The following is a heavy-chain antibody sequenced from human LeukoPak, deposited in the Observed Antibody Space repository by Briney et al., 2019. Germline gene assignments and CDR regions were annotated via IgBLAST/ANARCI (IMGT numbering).Heavy chain of an antibody. J-gene: IGHJ5*02. D-gene: IGHD3-9*01. CDR2: ISSSGSTI. Sequence: GGSLTLSCTVSGFTFSSYEMNWVRQAPGKGLEWVSYISSSGSTIYYADSVKGRFPISRDNAKNSQYLQMNSLRAEDTAVYYCAKQSNYYDILTGYYDPWGQGTLVTVSS. CDR1: GFTFSSYE. V-gene: IGHV3-48*03. CDR3: AKQSNYYDILTGYYDP.